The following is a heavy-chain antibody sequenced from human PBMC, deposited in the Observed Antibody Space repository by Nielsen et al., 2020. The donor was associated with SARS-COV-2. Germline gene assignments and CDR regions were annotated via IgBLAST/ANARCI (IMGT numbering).Heavy chain of an antibody. V-gene: IGHV1-69*04. CDR1: GGTFSSYA. D-gene: IGHD3-22*01. J-gene: IGHJ3*01. CDR3: ARGLDDSSGET. Sequence: SVKVSCKASGGTFSSYAISWVRQAPGQGLEWMGRIIPILGIANYAQKFQGRVTITADKSTSTAYMELSSLRSEDTAVYHCARGLDDSSGETWGQGTMVTVSS. CDR2: IIPILGIA.